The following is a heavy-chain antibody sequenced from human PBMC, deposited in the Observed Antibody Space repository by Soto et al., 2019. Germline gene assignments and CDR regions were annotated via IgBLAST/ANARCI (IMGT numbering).Heavy chain of an antibody. CDR2: ISAYNGNT. J-gene: IGHJ6*02. D-gene: IGHD5-12*01. Sequence: QVQLVQSGAEVKKPGASVKVSCKASGYTFTSYGISWVRQAPGQGLEWMGWISAYNGNTNYAQKLQGRVTMTTDTSPSTAYMELRSLRSDDTAVYYCGREGGGYSCYDWGYYYYGMDVWGQGTTVTVSS. V-gene: IGHV1-18*01. CDR1: GYTFTSYG. CDR3: GREGGGYSCYDWGYYYYGMDV.